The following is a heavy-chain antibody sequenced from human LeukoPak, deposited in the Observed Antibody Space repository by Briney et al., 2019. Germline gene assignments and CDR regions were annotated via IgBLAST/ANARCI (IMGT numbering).Heavy chain of an antibody. D-gene: IGHD2-2*02. V-gene: IGHV3-23*01. CDR3: AKSVVPAAIIRYYFDY. CDR1: GFTFSSYA. J-gene: IGHJ4*02. CDR2: ISGSGGST. Sequence: GGSLRLSCAASGFTFSSYAMSWVRQAPGKGLEWGSAISGSGGSTYYADSVKGRFTISRDNSKNTLYLQMNSLRAEDTAVYYCAKSVVPAAIIRYYFDYWGQGTLVTVSS.